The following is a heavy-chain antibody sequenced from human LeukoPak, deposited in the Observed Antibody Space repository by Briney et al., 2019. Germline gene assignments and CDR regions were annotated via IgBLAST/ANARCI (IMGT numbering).Heavy chain of an antibody. CDR3: AKDRIQLWNYYFDY. Sequence: QSGGSLRLSCAASGFNFANHAMSWVRQAPGKGLEWVSAISDSGGSTYYADSVKGRFTISRDNSRTMLYLQMNSLRAEDTAIYYCAKDRIQLWNYYFDYWGQGTLVTVSS. CDR2: ISDSGGST. J-gene: IGHJ4*02. CDR1: GFNFANHA. D-gene: IGHD5-18*01. V-gene: IGHV3-23*01.